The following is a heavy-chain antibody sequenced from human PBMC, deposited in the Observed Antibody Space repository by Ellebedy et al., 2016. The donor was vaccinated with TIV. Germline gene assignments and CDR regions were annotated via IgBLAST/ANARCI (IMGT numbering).Heavy chain of an antibody. Sequence: PGGSLRLSCAASGFTFSSYWMHWVRQAPGKGLVWVSRINSDGSSTSYADSVKGRFTISRDNAKNTLFLQMNSLRAEDTAIYYCAREYRGRDAFDIWGQGTMVTVSS. CDR1: GFTFSSYW. CDR2: INSDGSST. D-gene: IGHD5-18*01. V-gene: IGHV3-74*01. CDR3: AREYRGRDAFDI. J-gene: IGHJ3*02.